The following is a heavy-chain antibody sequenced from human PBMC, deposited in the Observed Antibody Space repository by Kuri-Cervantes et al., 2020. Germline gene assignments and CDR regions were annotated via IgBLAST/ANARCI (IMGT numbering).Heavy chain of an antibody. J-gene: IGHJ5*02. CDR2: IHSGGST. V-gene: IGHV3-66*01. D-gene: IGHD6-19*01. CDR3: ARGAVAGMGEWFDP. CDR1: GFTFSYYY. Sequence: GGSLRLSCAASGFTFSYYYMSWVRQAPGKGLEWVSVIHSGGSTYYADSVKGRFTISRDNSKNTLYLQMNSLRAEDTAVYYCARGAVAGMGEWFDPWGQGTLVTVSS.